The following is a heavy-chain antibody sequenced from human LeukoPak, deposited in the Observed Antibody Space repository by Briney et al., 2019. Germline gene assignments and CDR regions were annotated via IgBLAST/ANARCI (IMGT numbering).Heavy chain of an antibody. CDR1: GFTFSDYY. CDR2: ISSSGSTI. V-gene: IGHV3-11*01. J-gene: IGHJ4*02. Sequence: GGSLRLSCAASGFTFSDYYMNWIRQAPGKGLEWVSQISSSGSTIYFTDSVKGRFTISRDNAKNSLYLQMNSLRAEDTAVYYCASGETRFDYWGQGTLVTVSS. D-gene: IGHD4-17*01. CDR3: ASGETRFDY.